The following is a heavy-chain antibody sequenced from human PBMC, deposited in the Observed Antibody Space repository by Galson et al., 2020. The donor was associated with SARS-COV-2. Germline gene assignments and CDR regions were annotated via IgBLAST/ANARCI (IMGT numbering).Heavy chain of an antibody. CDR1: GVSISSYY. D-gene: IGHD3-22*01. CDR2: IYHSGST. CDR3: AREFYDSSGDYLAYFDY. V-gene: IGHV4-59*01. J-gene: IGHJ4*02. Sequence: SETLSLTCTVSGVSISSYYWSWIRQPPGKGLEWIGYIYHSGSTNYNPSLKSRVTISVDTSKNQFSLKLSSVTAADTAVYYCAREFYDSSGDYLAYFDYWGQGTLVTVSS.